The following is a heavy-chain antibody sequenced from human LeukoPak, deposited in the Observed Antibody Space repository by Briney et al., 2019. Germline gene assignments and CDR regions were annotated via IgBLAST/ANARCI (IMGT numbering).Heavy chain of an antibody. J-gene: IGHJ6*03. Sequence: GGSLRLSCAASGFTFSSYEMNWVRQAPGKGLEWVSYISSSGSTIYYADSVKGRFTISRDNAYNSLYLQMNSLRAEDTAVYYCARRNYDILTGYPRGYYYYMDVWGKGTTVTISS. CDR3: ARRNYDILTGYPRGYYYYMDV. CDR1: GFTFSSYE. D-gene: IGHD3-9*01. V-gene: IGHV3-48*03. CDR2: ISSSGSTI.